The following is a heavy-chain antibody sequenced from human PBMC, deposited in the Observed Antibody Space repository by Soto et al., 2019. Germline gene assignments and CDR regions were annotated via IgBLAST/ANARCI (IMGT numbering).Heavy chain of an antibody. Sequence: EVQLVESGGGLVRTGGSLRLSCAASGFTFSSYSMNWVRQAPGKGLEWVSSISSSSSYIYYADSVKGRFTISRDNAKNSLYLQMNSLRAEDTAVYYCARDLTYSSGWYGLTNAFHIWGQGTMVTVSS. CDR2: ISSSSSYI. CDR3: ARDLTYSSGWYGLTNAFHI. D-gene: IGHD6-19*01. J-gene: IGHJ3*02. V-gene: IGHV3-21*01. CDR1: GFTFSSYS.